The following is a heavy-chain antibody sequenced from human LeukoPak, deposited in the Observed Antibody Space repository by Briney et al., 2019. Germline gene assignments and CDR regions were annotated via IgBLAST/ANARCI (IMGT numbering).Heavy chain of an antibody. J-gene: IGHJ4*02. V-gene: IGHV3-21*04. Sequence: PGGSLRLSCAASGFTFSSYSMNWVRQAPGKGLEWVSSISRSSIYKYYADSVKGRFTISRDNAKNSLYLQMNSLRVEDTAVYYCAREESGSYLLDYWGQGTLVTVSS. CDR2: ISRSSIYK. CDR3: AREESGSYLLDY. D-gene: IGHD1-26*01. CDR1: GFTFSSYS.